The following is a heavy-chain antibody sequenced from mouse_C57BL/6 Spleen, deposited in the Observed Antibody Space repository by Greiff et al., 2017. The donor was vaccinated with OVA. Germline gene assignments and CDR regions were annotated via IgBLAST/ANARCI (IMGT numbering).Heavy chain of an antibody. D-gene: IGHD1-1*01. CDR3: SKDYYDPCCFDE. J-gene: IGHJ1*03. CDR2: IHPTSGST. V-gene: IGHV1-64*01. Sequence: QVQLQQPGAELVKPGASVKLSCKASGYTFTRYWMHWVKQRPGQGLEWIGMIHPTSGSTNYNEKFKGKATLTVDKSSSTAYMQRSSLTSEASAVYYSSKDYYDPCCFDEWGTGTPVTVSS. CDR1: GYTFTRYW.